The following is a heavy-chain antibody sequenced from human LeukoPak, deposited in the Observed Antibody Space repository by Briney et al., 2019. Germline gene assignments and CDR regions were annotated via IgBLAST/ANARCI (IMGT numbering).Heavy chain of an antibody. D-gene: IGHD3-9*01. Sequence: GESLKFSGKCSGYSLTSYWSGGVRQMPGKGLGGLGIIDAGDSDTRYSPSCQGQVTISAHKAISTAYLQWSSLKASDTAMYYCSRLSTYYDILTGYWRTNVKAYWCAPWGQGT. V-gene: IGHV5-51*01. CDR2: IDAGDSDT. CDR3: SRLSTYYDILTGYWRTNVKAYWCAP. CDR1: GYSLTSYW. J-gene: IGHJ5*02.